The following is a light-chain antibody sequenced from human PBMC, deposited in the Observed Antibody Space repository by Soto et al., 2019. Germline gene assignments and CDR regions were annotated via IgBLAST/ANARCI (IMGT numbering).Light chain of an antibody. CDR1: QSISNW. CDR3: QQYNPYSPWT. V-gene: IGKV1-5*01. Sequence: DIQISRAPSILPAAVVYRSTIPCRARQSISNWLAWYQRTPGTAPKLLIYHASTLESGVPSRFSGSGSGTEFSLTISSLQPDDFATYYCQQYNPYSPWTFGQGTKVDIK. CDR2: HAS. J-gene: IGKJ1*01.